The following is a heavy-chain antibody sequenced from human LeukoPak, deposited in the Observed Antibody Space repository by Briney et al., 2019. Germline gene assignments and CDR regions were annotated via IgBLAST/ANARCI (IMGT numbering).Heavy chain of an antibody. Sequence: ASVKVSCKASGYTFTGYYMHWVRQAPGQGLEWMRWINPNSGGTNYAQKFQGRVTMTRDTSISTAYMELSRLTSDDTAVYYCARDLGYDSSGYWYWGQGTLVTVSS. V-gene: IGHV1-2*02. CDR1: GYTFTGYY. CDR3: ARDLGYDSSGYWY. J-gene: IGHJ4*02. D-gene: IGHD3-22*01. CDR2: INPNSGGT.